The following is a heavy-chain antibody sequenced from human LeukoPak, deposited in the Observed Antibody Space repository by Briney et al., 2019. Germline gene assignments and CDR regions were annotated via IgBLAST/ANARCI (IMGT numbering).Heavy chain of an antibody. J-gene: IGHJ4*02. D-gene: IGHD4-17*01. V-gene: IGHV3-30-3*01. CDR2: ISYDGSNK. CDR1: GFTFSSYA. Sequence: GGSLRLSCAASGFTFSSYAMHWVRQAPGKGLEWVAVISYDGSNKYYADSVKGRFTISRDNSKNTLYLQMNSLRAEDTAVYYCARDLEYGDYLPYYFDYWGQGTLVTVSS. CDR3: ARDLEYGDYLPYYFDY.